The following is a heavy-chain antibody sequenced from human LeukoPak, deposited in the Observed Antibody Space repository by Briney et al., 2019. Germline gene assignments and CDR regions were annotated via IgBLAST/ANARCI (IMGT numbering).Heavy chain of an antibody. D-gene: IGHD3-10*01. Sequence: SETLSLTCTVSGGSINSGGYYWSWIRQHPGKGLEWIGYIYYSGSTYYNPSLKSRVTISVDTSKNQFSLKLSSVTAADTAVYYCARERVGDQGYYFDYWGQGTLVTVSS. J-gene: IGHJ4*02. CDR2: IYYSGST. CDR1: GGSINSGGYY. CDR3: ARERVGDQGYYFDY. V-gene: IGHV4-31*03.